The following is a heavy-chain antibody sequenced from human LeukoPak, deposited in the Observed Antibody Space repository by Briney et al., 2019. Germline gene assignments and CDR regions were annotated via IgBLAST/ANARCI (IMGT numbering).Heavy chain of an antibody. CDR1: GGTFSSYA. D-gene: IGHD5-18*01. Sequence: SVKVSCKASGGTFSSYAISWVRQAPGQGLEWMGRIIPILGIANYAQKFQGRVTITADKSTSTAYMELSSLRSEDTAVYYCARDLHTNTAMGDFDYWGQGTLVTVSS. CDR2: IIPILGIA. J-gene: IGHJ4*02. CDR3: ARDLHTNTAMGDFDY. V-gene: IGHV1-69*04.